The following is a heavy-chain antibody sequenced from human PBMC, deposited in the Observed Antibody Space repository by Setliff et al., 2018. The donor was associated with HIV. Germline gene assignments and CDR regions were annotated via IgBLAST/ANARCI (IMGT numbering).Heavy chain of an antibody. J-gene: IGHJ6*02. CDR2: INWNGGST. CDR3: ARDCSGGSCYSENGLDV. Sequence: AGGSLRLSCAASGFTFDDYGMSWVRQAPGKGLEWVSGINWNGGSTGYADSVKGRFTISRDNAKNSLYLQMNSLRAEGTALYYCARDCSGGSCYSENGLDVWGQRTTVTVSS. D-gene: IGHD2-15*01. CDR1: GFTFDDYG. V-gene: IGHV3-20*04.